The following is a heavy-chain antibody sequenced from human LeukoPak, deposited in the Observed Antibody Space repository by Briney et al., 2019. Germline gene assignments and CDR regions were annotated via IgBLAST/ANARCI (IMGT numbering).Heavy chain of an antibody. J-gene: IGHJ4*02. CDR1: GFTFSDYW. CDR3: AREGPRGNSQFDY. CDR2: IWYDGSNK. V-gene: IGHV3-33*08. Sequence: GGSLRLSCVASGFTFSDYWMSWVRQAPGKGLEWVALIWYDGSNKYYTDSVKGRLTISRDNSKDTLFLQMNSLRAEDTAVYYCAREGPRGNSQFDYWGQGTLVTVSS. D-gene: IGHD2/OR15-2a*01.